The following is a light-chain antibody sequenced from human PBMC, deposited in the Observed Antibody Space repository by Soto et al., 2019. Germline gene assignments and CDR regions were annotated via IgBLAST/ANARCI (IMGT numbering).Light chain of an antibody. J-gene: IGKJ4*01. Sequence: EIVLTQSPGTLSVSPGERGTLSCRASQSVGRNYLAWYQQKPGQAPRLLIYGASSRATGIPHRFSGSGSGTDFTLSISRLEPEDFPVYYCQQYATSPLTFGGGTKVETK. CDR3: QQYATSPLT. CDR2: GAS. V-gene: IGKV3-20*01. CDR1: QSVGRNY.